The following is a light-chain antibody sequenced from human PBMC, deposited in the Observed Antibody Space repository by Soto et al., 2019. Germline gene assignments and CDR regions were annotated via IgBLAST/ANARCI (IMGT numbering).Light chain of an antibody. CDR3: QQYHDYIWT. CDR1: QGISSD. CDR2: AAS. J-gene: IGKJ1*01. V-gene: IGKV1-9*01. Sequence: DIQLTQSPSFLSASVGDRVTITCRASQGISSDLAWYQQRPGKAPKLLIYAASTLQSGVPSRFSGSGSGTDFTHTISSLQPEDSATYSCQQYHDYIWTIGQGTKVDIK.